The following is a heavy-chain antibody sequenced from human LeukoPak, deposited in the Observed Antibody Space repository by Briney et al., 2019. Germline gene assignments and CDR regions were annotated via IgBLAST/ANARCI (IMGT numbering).Heavy chain of an antibody. CDR3: ARAYSGTLPAKD. Sequence: SETLSLTCTVSGASISTYYWSWIRQPPGKGLEWIGYIYHSGTTNYNPSLKSRVTISVDTSKNQFSLKLTSVTAADTAVYYCARAYSGTLPAKDWGQGTLVTVSS. CDR2: IYHSGTT. D-gene: IGHD1-26*01. CDR1: GASISTYY. V-gene: IGHV4-59*01. J-gene: IGHJ4*02.